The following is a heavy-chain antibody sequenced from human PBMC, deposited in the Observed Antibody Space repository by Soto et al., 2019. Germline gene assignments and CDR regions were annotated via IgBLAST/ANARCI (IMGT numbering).Heavy chain of an antibody. Sequence: EVQLVESGGGLVQPGGSLRLSCAASGFTFDDYVMHWVRQAPGKGLEWVSGISWKSGTIGYADSVQGRFTISRDNAKNSLYLQMSSLRTEDTAFYYCAKDMSARSDSWLNWFDPWGQGNLVTVSS. J-gene: IGHJ5*02. V-gene: IGHV3-9*01. CDR2: ISWKSGTI. CDR3: AKDMSARSDSWLNWFDP. D-gene: IGHD2-2*01. CDR1: GFTFDDYV.